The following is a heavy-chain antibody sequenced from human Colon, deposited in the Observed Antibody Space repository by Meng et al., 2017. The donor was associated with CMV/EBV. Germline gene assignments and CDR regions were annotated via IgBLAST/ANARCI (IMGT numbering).Heavy chain of an antibody. CDR1: GFTFEEYV. V-gene: IGHV3-20*04. CDR2: IHWNGGLK. Sequence: GESLKISWAASGFTFEEYVMSWGRQAPGKGLEWGSGIHWNGGLKGYADSVKGRFTISRDNAQKSLCLQMNSLRAEDTALYYCARARANYGSGSSYHYWGQGTLVTVSS. J-gene: IGHJ4*02. D-gene: IGHD3-10*01. CDR3: ARARANYGSGSSYHY.